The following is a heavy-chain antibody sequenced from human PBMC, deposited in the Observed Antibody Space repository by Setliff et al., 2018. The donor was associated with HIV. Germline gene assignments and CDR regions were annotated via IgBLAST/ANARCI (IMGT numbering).Heavy chain of an antibody. J-gene: IGHJ4*02. CDR1: GVSISSTIW. D-gene: IGHD3-3*01. CDR2: IYYSGST. CDR3: ARGREWTHLDY. Sequence: PSETLSLTCAVSGVSISSTIWWSWARQSPGKGLEWIGYIYYSGSTNYNPSLKSRVTISVDTSKNHFSLKLSSVTAADTAVFYCARGREWTHLDYWGQGTLVTVSS. V-gene: IGHV4-4*02.